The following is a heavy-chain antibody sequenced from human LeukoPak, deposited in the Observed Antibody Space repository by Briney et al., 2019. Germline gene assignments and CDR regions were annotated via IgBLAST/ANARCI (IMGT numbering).Heavy chain of an antibody. CDR2: ISGSGGST. Sequence: PGGSLRLSCAASGFTFSSYAMSWVRQAPGKGLEWVSAISGSGGSTYYADSVKGRFTISRDNSKNTLYLQMNSLRAEDTAVYYCARDGAAEYYYDSSGLDMDVWGQGTTVTVSS. V-gene: IGHV3-23*01. CDR3: ARDGAAEYYYDSSGLDMDV. D-gene: IGHD3-22*01. J-gene: IGHJ6*02. CDR1: GFTFSSYA.